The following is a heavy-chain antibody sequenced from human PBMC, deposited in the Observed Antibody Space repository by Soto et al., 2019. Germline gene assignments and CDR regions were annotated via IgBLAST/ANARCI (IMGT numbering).Heavy chain of an antibody. CDR2: IKSRADGVTT. Sequence: PGGSLRLSCAASGSTVEDAWMVWVRQAPGKGLEWVGRIKSRADGVTTDYAAPVKGRFTISRDDSKKTVYMQMKSLKIGDTAVYYCNAEMRVLVRGVIVQPDYWGQGNQDTVS. CDR1: GSTVEDAW. D-gene: IGHD3-10*01. J-gene: IGHJ4*02. CDR3: NAEMRVLVRGVIVQPDY. V-gene: IGHV3-15*01.